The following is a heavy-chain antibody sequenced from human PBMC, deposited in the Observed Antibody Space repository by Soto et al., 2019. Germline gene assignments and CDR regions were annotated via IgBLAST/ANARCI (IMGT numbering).Heavy chain of an antibody. CDR3: ASEKTGIVDGDYGMDV. CDR2: INPSGGST. V-gene: IGHV1-46*01. CDR1: GYTFTSYY. Sequence: ASVKVSCKASGYTFTSYYMHWVRQAPGQGLEWMGIINPSGGSTSYAQKFQGRVTMTRDTFTSTVYMELSSLRSEDTAVYYCASEKTGIVDGDYGMDVWGQGTTVTVSS. J-gene: IGHJ6*02. D-gene: IGHD1-26*01.